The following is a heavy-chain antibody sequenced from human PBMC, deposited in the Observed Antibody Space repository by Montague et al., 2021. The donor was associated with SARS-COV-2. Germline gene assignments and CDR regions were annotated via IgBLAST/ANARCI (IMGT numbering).Heavy chain of an antibody. V-gene: IGHV4-30-4*01. J-gene: IGHJ5*02. D-gene: IGHD1-7*01. Sequence: TLSLTCTVSGGSISSGDYYWSWIRQPPGKGLEWIGYIYYSGSTYHNPSLKSRVTISVDTSKNQFSLKLSSVTAADTAVYYCVGTLALRRGWFDPWGQGTLVTVSS. CDR3: VGTLALRRGWFDP. CDR1: GGSISSGDYY. CDR2: IYYSGST.